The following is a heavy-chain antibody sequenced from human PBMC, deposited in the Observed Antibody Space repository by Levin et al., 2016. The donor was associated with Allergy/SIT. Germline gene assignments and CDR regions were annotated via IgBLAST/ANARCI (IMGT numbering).Heavy chain of an antibody. Sequence: WVRQAPGQGLEWMGGIIPIFGIANYAQKFQGRVTITADKSTSTAYMELSSLRSEDTAVYYCARDKGDIVVVPAAIQYYYGMDVWGQGTTVTVSS. CDR3: ARDKGDIVVVPAAIQYYYGMDV. J-gene: IGHJ6*02. D-gene: IGHD2-2*02. V-gene: IGHV1-69*17. CDR2: IIPIFGIA.